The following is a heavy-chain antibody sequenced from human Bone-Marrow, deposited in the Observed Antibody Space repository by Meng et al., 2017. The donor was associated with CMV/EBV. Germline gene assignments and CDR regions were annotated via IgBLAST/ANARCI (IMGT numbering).Heavy chain of an antibody. V-gene: IGHV3-53*01. D-gene: IGHD3-3*01. CDR2: IYSGGST. CDR3: ARESAHLRAFDI. CDR1: GFTFSSYA. J-gene: IGHJ3*02. Sequence: GESLKISCAASGFTFSSYAMSWVRQAPGKGLEWVSVIYSGGSTYYADSVKGRFTISRDNSKNTLYLQMNSLRAEDTAVYYCARESAHLRAFDIWGQGTMVTVSS.